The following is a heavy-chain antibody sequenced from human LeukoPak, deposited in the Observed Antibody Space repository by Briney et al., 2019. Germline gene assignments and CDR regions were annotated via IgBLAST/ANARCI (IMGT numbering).Heavy chain of an antibody. CDR1: GFTFSSYS. V-gene: IGHV3-21*04. J-gene: IGHJ6*03. CDR2: ISSSSSYI. D-gene: IGHD7-27*01. CDR3: AKEKGSTWGVYYMDV. Sequence: GGSLRLSCAASGFTFSSYSMNWVRQAPGKGLEWVSSISSSSSYIYYADSVKGRFTISRDNAKNSLYLQMNGLRAEDTAVYYCAKEKGSTWGVYYMDVWGKGTTVTVSS.